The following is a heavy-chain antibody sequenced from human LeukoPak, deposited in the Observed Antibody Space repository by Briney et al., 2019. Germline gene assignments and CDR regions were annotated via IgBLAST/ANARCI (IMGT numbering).Heavy chain of an antibody. CDR2: ISGSGGST. V-gene: IGHV3-23*01. CDR1: GFTLSSYA. D-gene: IGHD2-2*01. Sequence: PGGSLRLSCAASGFTLSSYAMSWVRQAPGKGLEWVSAISGSGGSTYYADSVKGRFTISRDNSKNTLYLQMNSLRAEDTAVYYCAKMYCSSTSCLWGPYYFDYWGQGTLVTVSS. J-gene: IGHJ4*02. CDR3: AKMYCSSTSCLWGPYYFDY.